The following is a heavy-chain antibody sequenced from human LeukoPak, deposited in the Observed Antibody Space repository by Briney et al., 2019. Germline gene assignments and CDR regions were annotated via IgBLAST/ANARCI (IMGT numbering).Heavy chain of an antibody. J-gene: IGHJ4*02. CDR2: ISGSGFTT. V-gene: IGHV3-23*01. D-gene: IGHD1-1*01. CDR3: AKVSGELEYPSGYFDY. Sequence: GGSLRLSCAASGFTFSSYVMSWVRQAPGKGPEWVSGISGSGFTTYYADSVKGRFTISRDNSKNTLYLQMNSLRAEDTAVYYCAKVSGELEYPSGYFDYWGQGTLVTVSS. CDR1: GFTFSSYV.